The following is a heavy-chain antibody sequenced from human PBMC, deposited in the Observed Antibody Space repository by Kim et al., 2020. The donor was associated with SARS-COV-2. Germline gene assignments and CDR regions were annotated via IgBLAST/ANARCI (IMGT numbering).Heavy chain of an antibody. D-gene: IGHD6-13*01. J-gene: IGHJ4*02. CDR2: P. Sequence: PNHHPSLTSSVTISVDTSKNQFSLKLSSVTAADTAVYYCASSSSSWYSYAWGQGTLVTVSS. CDR3: ASSSSSWYSYA. V-gene: IGHV4-59*01.